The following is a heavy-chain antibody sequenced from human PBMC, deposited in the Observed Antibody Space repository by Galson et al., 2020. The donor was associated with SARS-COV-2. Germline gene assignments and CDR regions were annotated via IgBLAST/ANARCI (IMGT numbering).Heavy chain of an antibody. J-gene: IGHJ6*02. CDR1: GSPFSTYS. CDR3: ARDEGIRGYNYGRLYYCMDV. CDR2: IRTSSSTT. D-gene: IGHD5-18*01. Sequence: ASLKTSCAASGSPFSTYSMNWVRPAPGKRLEWVSSIRTSSSTTYSADSVKGRFSISRNNPRNSLYLQMNSLRAEDTAVYYCARDEGIRGYNYGRLYYCMDVWGQGTTVTVSS. V-gene: IGHV3-21*01.